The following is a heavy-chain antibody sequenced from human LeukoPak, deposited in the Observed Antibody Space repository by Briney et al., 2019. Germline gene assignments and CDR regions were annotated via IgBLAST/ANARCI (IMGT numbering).Heavy chain of an antibody. D-gene: IGHD5-24*01. J-gene: IGHJ4*02. V-gene: IGHV3-53*01. CDR1: GFTVSSNY. CDR3: TTEQKWLQLAFGY. Sequence: GGSLRLSCAASGFTVSSNYMSWVRQAPGKGLEWVSVIYSGGSTYYADSVKGRLTISRDNSKNTLYLQMNSLRAEDTAVYYCTTEQKWLQLAFGYWGQGTLVTVSS. CDR2: IYSGGST.